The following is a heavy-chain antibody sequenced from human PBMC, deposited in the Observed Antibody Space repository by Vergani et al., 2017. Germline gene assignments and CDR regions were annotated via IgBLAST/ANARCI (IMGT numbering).Heavy chain of an antibody. D-gene: IGHD2-2*01. CDR3: ARVVVPSFNYMDV. CDR2: IIPIFGTA. J-gene: IGHJ6*03. CDR1: GGTFSSYA. Sequence: QVQLVQSGAEVKKPGSSVKVSCTASGGTFSSYAISWVRQAPGQGLAWMGGIIPIFGTANYAQKFQGRVTITADASTSTAYMELSSLRSEDTAVYYCARVVVPSFNYMDVWGKGTTVTVSS. V-gene: IGHV1-69*01.